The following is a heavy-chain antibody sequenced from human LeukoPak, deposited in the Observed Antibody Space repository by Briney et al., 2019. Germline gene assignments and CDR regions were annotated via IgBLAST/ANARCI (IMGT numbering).Heavy chain of an antibody. Sequence: ASVKVSCKASGYTFTGYYMHWVRQAPGQGLEWMGWINPNSGGTNHAQKFQGRVTMTRDTSISTAYMELSRLRSDDTAVYYCARDYYGSGSYYNGYGMDVWGQGTTVTVSS. V-gene: IGHV1-2*02. CDR1: GYTFTGYY. D-gene: IGHD3-10*01. J-gene: IGHJ6*02. CDR2: INPNSGGT. CDR3: ARDYYGSGSYYNGYGMDV.